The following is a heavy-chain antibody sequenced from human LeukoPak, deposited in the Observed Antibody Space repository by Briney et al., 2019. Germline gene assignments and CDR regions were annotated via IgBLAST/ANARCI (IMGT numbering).Heavy chain of an antibody. CDR1: GFTFSSYS. J-gene: IGHJ4*02. CDR2: ISSSSSYI. V-gene: IGHV3-21*01. D-gene: IGHD1-7*01. CDR3: ARDTDWSYGVEPHFDY. Sequence: GGSLRLSCAASGFTFSSYSMNWVRQAPGKGLEWVSSISSSSSYIYYADSVKGRFTISRDNAKNSLYLQMNSLRAEDTAVYYCARDTDWSYGVEPHFDYWGQGTLVTVSS.